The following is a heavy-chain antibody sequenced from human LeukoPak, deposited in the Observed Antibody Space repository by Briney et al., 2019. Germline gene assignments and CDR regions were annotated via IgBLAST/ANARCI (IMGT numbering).Heavy chain of an antibody. CDR3: AKERFDP. V-gene: IGHV3-30*02. CDR1: GFTFSSDG. Sequence: GGSLRLSCAASGFTFSSDGMHWVRQAPGKGLEWVAFIRNDGSNKYYGDSVKGRFTISRDPSKNTVYLQMDSLRPDDTALYYCAKERFDPWGQGTLVIVSS. CDR2: IRNDGSNK. J-gene: IGHJ5*02.